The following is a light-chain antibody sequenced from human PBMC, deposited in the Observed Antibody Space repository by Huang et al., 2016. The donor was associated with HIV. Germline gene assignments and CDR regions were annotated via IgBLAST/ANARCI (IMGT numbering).Light chain of an antibody. CDR3: QQSYSAPRT. CDR1: QTISTY. V-gene: IGKV1-39*01. Sequence: DIRMTQSPSSLSASVGDRVTITCQASQTISTYLNWYQQKPGKAPKLLIYGTSSLHAGVPSRFSGSGSGTEFTLTIGSLQPEDFATYYCQQSYSAPRTFGPGTKVDVK. CDR2: GTS. J-gene: IGKJ3*01.